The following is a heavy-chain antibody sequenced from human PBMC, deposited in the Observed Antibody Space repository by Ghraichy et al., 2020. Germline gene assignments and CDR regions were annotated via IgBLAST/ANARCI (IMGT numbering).Heavy chain of an antibody. Sequence: SETLSLTCTVSGGSISNYYWSWLRQPPGKGLEWVGYIHYSGTTNYNPSLKSRVTISIDTSKSQFSLKLNSVTAADTAVYFCARVVYGDYLYDSWGQGALVTVSS. CDR1: GGSISNYY. CDR3: ARVVYGDYLYDS. V-gene: IGHV4-59*01. J-gene: IGHJ4*02. D-gene: IGHD4-17*01. CDR2: IHYSGTT.